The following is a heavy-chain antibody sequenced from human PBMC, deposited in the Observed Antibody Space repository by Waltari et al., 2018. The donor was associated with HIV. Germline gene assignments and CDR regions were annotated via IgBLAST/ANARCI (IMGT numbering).Heavy chain of an antibody. CDR1: GGSISSSSYY. V-gene: IGHV4-39*01. Sequence: QLQLQESGPGLVKPSETLSLTCTVSGGSISSSSYYWGWIRQAPGKGLEWIGSTYYSRSTYYNPSLKSRVTISVDTSKNQFSLKLSSVTAADTAVYHCVRHGGGWAPGGFDYWGQGTLVTVSS. CDR3: VRHGGGWAPGGFDY. D-gene: IGHD6-19*01. CDR2: TYYSRST. J-gene: IGHJ4*02.